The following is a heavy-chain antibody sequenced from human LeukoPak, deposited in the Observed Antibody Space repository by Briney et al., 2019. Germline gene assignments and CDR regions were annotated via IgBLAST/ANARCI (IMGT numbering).Heavy chain of an antibody. CDR2: TYYRSKWYN. Sequence: PSQTLSLTCSISWDRVSCHIAAWNWTRQSPSRGLEWLGRTYYRSKWYNDYAVSVKSRITINPDTSKNQFSLQLNSVTPEDTAVYYCARGADGYSSSWYAPTLAYYFDYWGQGTLVSVSS. D-gene: IGHD6-13*01. CDR3: ARGADGYSSSWYAPTLAYYFDY. V-gene: IGHV6-1*01. CDR1: WDRVSCHIAA. J-gene: IGHJ4*02.